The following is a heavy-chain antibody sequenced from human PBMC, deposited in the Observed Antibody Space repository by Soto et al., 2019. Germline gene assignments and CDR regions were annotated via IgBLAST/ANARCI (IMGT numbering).Heavy chain of an antibody. V-gene: IGHV3-74*03. CDR3: VRDDVGVGIDY. Sequence: EVQLVESGGGLVQPGGSLRLSCAASGFTFSRYWMHWVRQVPGKGLVWVSHIDSDGISTTYADSVKGRFTISRDNAKNTVYLQMNSLRAEDTAVYYCVRDDVGVGIDYWGLGTLVTVSS. CDR2: IDSDGIST. J-gene: IGHJ4*02. CDR1: GFTFSRYW. D-gene: IGHD1-26*01.